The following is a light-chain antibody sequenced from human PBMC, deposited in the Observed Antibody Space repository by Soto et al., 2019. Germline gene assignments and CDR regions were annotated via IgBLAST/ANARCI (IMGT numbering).Light chain of an antibody. CDR2: DAS. V-gene: IGKV1-5*01. J-gene: IGKJ2*01. CDR3: QQSYSTPYT. CDR1: QTISGW. Sequence: DIQMTQSPSTLSASVGDTVTITCRASQTISGWLAWYQQRPGKAPNLLIFDASTLESGVPSRFSGSGSGTTFTLTISSLQSDDFATYYCQQSYSTPYTFGQGTKLEIK.